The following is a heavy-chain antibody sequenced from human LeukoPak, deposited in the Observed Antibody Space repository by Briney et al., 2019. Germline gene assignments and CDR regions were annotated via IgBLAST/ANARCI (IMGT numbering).Heavy chain of an antibody. CDR3: ARPIEYSSSSGAFDI. V-gene: IGHV4-39*01. CDR2: IYYSGST. Sequence: SETLSLTCTVSGGSISSSSYYWGWIRQPPGKGLEWIGSIYYSGSTYYNPSLKSRVTISVDTSKNQFSLKLSSVTAADTAVYYCARPIEYSSSSGAFDIWGQGTMVTVSS. CDR1: GGSISSSSYY. J-gene: IGHJ3*02. D-gene: IGHD6-6*01.